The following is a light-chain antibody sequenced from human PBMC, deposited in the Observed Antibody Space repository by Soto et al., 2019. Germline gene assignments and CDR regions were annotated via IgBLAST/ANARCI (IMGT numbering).Light chain of an antibody. CDR3: HHYGYGADT. CDR1: ESVRNNS. J-gene: IGKJ2*01. V-gene: IGKV3-20*01. CDR2: GAS. Sequence: ELVLTQSPGTLSLSPGERATLSCRASESVRNNSLAWYQQHPGQAPRLLIFGASSRATGIPDRFTGSGSGADFSLTMSRLEPEDSAVYFCHHYGYGADTFGQGTKLEIK.